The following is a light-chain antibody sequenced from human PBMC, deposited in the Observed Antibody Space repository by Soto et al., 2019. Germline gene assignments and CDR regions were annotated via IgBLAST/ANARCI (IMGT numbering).Light chain of an antibody. CDR1: NIGGKS. V-gene: IGLV3-21*02. J-gene: IGLJ1*01. CDR3: QVWDDNSDHHV. Sequence: SYELTQTSSLSVAPGQTARISCGGNNIGGKSVHWYQQKPGQAPVVVVYDDSDRPSGIPERVSGSNSGNTATLTSSRVEAGDEADYHCQVWDDNSDHHVFGTGTQLTVL. CDR2: DDS.